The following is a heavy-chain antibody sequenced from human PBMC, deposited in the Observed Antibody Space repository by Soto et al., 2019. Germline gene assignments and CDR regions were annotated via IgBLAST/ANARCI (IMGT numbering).Heavy chain of an antibody. J-gene: IGHJ3*02. V-gene: IGHV4-30-4*01. D-gene: IGHD1-7*01. CDR1: GGSISSGDYY. CDR3: ARVEYNWNYFAFDI. Sequence: SETLSLTCTVSGGSISSGDYYWSWIRQPPGKGLEWIGYIYYSGSTYYNPSLKSRVTISVDTSKNQFSLKLSSVTAADTAVYYCARVEYNWNYFAFDIWGQGTMVTVSS. CDR2: IYYSGST.